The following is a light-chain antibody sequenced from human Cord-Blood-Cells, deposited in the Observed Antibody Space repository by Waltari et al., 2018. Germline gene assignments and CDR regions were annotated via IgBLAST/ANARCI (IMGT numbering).Light chain of an antibody. CDR1: QDISNY. CDR2: DAS. CDR3: QQYDNLPLT. J-gene: IGKJ4*01. V-gene: IGKV1-33*01. Sequence: IQMTQSPSSLSASVGDSVTVTCQASQDISNYLNWYQQKPGKAPKLLIYDASNLETGAPSRFSGSGSGTDFTFTISSLQPEDIATYYCQQYDNLPLTFGGGTKVEIK.